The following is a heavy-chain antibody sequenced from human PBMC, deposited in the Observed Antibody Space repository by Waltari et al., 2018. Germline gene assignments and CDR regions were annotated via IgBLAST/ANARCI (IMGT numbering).Heavy chain of an antibody. CDR1: GDSMSSNSW. V-gene: IGHV4-4*02. CDR3: ARDRGRGIYLDS. CDR2: VHRTGRT. J-gene: IGHJ4*02. D-gene: IGHD2-15*01. Sequence: QVKLQEAGPGLGKPAETLALTCEVSGDSGDSMSSNSWGSWVRQSPGKGLEWIGQVHRTGRTNYSPSFEGRVTVSIDTSNNQFSLKMAFATAADTALYYCARDRGRGIYLDSWGQGTLVTVSP.